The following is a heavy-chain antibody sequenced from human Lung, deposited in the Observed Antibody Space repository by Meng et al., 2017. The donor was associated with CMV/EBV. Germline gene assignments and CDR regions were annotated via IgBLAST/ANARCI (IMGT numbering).Heavy chain of an antibody. Sequence: SCAASGFTFSSYWMHWVRQAPGKGLVWVSRINSDGSSTSYADSVKGRFTISRDNAKNTLYLQMNSLRAEDTAVYYCVTLEQLVWGTYDYWGQGTLVTVSS. J-gene: IGHJ4*02. D-gene: IGHD3-16*01. V-gene: IGHV3-74*01. CDR2: INSDGSST. CDR1: GFTFSSYW. CDR3: VTLEQLVWGTYDY.